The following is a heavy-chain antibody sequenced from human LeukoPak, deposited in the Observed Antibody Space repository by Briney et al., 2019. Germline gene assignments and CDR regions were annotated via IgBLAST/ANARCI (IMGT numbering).Heavy chain of an antibody. CDR1: GFTFDDYA. CDR3: ARDSQEVLWFGELLNYFDS. Sequence: GRSLRLSCAASGFTFDDYAMHWVRQAPGKGLEWVSGISWNSGSIGYADSVKGRFTISRDNAKNSLYLQMNSLRAEDTAVYYCARDSQEVLWFGELLNYFDSWGQGTLVTVSS. D-gene: IGHD3-10*01. CDR2: ISWNSGSI. V-gene: IGHV3-9*01. J-gene: IGHJ4*02.